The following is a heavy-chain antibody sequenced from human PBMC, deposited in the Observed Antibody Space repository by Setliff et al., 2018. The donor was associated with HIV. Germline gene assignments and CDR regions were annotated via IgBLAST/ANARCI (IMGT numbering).Heavy chain of an antibody. J-gene: IGHJ6*02. CDR3: ARSPQVTIFGIKIKPPGGPDL. CDR1: AFTFSDYW. Sequence: ESLRLSCRASAFTFSDYWMTWVRQAPGRGLEWVANIKDDGSEKNYLDSIKGRFTIFRDNARNSLYLQMTSLRAEDSGVYYCARSPQVTIFGIKIKPPGGPDLWGQGTTVTVSS. CDR2: IKDDGSEK. V-gene: IGHV3-7*01. D-gene: IGHD3-3*01.